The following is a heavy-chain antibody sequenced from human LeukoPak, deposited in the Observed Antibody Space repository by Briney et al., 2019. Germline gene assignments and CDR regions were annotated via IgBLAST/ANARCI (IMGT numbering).Heavy chain of an antibody. Sequence: ASVKVSCKASGYTFTSYDINWVRQATGQGLEWMGWMNPNSGNTGYAQKFQGRVSMTRDTSISTAYMELSRLRSDDTAVYYCARVVTGKTLGYWGQGTLVTVSS. CDR1: GYTFTSYD. CDR2: MNPNSGNT. V-gene: IGHV1-8*01. J-gene: IGHJ4*02. CDR3: ARVVTGKTLGY. D-gene: IGHD1-20*01.